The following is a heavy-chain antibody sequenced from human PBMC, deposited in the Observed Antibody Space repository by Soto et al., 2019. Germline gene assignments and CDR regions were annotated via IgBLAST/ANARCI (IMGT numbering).Heavy chain of an antibody. V-gene: IGHV1-46*03. Sequence: GASVKVSCKASGYTFTSYYMHWVRQAPGQGLEWMGIINPSGGSTSYAQKFQGRVTMTRDTSTGTVYMELSSLRSEDTAVYYCARGYYYGSGSYLAEPVGYFDLWGRGTLVTVSS. CDR1: GYTFTSYY. CDR3: ARGYYYGSGSYLAEPVGYFDL. J-gene: IGHJ2*01. D-gene: IGHD3-10*01. CDR2: INPSGGST.